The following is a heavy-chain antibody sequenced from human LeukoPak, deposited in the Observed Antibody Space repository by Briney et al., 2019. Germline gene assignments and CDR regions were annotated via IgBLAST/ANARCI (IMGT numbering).Heavy chain of an antibody. J-gene: IGHJ4*02. CDR3: ARDATWAVAGTGMDY. D-gene: IGHD6-19*01. CDR1: GFTFSSYS. V-gene: IGHV3-21*01. CDR2: ISSSSSYI. Sequence: KAGGSLRLSCAASGFTFSSYSMNWVRQAPGKGLEWVSSISSSSSYIYYADSVKGRFTISRDNAKNSLYLQMDSLRAEDTAVYYCARDATWAVAGTGMDYWGQGTLVTVSS.